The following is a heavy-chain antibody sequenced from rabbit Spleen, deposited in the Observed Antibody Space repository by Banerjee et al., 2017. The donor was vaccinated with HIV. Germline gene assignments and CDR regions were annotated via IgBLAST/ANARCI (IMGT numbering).Heavy chain of an antibody. Sequence: QSLEESGGDLVKPGASLTLTCTASGFSFSSDDYMCWVRQAPGKGLEWISCIAGDSAAFTYSATWAKGRFTCSKTSSTTVTLQMTSLTAADTATYFCARDLTSVIGWNFNLWGPGTLVTVS. D-gene: IGHD2-1*01. V-gene: IGHV1S40*01. CDR2: IAGDSAAFT. J-gene: IGHJ4*01. CDR3: ARDLTSVIGWNFNL. CDR1: GFSFSSDDY.